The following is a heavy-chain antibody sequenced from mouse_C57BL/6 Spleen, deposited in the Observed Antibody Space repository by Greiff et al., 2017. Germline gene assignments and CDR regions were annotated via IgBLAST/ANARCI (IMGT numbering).Heavy chain of an antibody. CDR3: AREPTYYSKGYFDV. Sequence: EVQGVESGGGLVKPGESLKLSCAASGFTFSSYALSWVRQNPETRLGLVATISDGGSYTYYPDNVKGRFTISRDNAKNNLYLQMSHLKSDDPAMYDCAREPTYYSKGYFDVWGTGTTVTVSS. D-gene: IGHD2-5*01. V-gene: IGHV5-4*01. J-gene: IGHJ1*03. CDR1: GFTFSSYA. CDR2: ISDGGSYT.